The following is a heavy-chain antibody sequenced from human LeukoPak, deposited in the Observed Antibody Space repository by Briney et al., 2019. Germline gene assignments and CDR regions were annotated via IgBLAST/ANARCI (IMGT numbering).Heavy chain of an antibody. V-gene: IGHV3-23*01. J-gene: IGHJ4*02. CDR1: GFTFSSYA. D-gene: IGHD2-2*01. Sequence: GGSLRLSCAASGFTFSSYAMSWVRQAPGKGLEWVSAISGSGGSTYYADPVKGRFTISRDNSKNTLYLQMNSLRAEDTAVYYCAKYGGVVPVFDYWGQGTLATVSS. CDR2: ISGSGGST. CDR3: AKYGGVVPVFDY.